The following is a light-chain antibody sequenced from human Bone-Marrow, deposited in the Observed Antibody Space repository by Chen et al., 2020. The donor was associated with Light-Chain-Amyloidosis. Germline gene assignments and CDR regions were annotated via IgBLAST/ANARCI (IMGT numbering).Light chain of an antibody. J-gene: IGLJ2*01. CDR3: QSADSSGTYEVI. Sequence: SYELTHPPSVSVSPGQTGRLTCTGDDLPTKYAHWYQTKPGPAPVLVIHRDTDRPSGISERFSGSSSGTTATLTISGVQAEDEADYHCQSADSSGTYEVIFGGGTKLTVL. V-gene: IGLV3-25*03. CDR1: DLPTKY. CDR2: RDT.